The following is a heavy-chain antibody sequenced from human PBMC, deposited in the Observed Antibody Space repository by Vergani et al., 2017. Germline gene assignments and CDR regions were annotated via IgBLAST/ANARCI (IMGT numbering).Heavy chain of an antibody. CDR3: ATATYTNTWDV. CDR1: GLRFSNYG. J-gene: IGHJ6*02. V-gene: IGHV3-30*02. Sequence: QVQLVESGGGVVQPGGSLRLSCLVTGLRFSNYGMHWVRQAPGKGLEWVSFIGSDGDSKRYADSVKGRFTISRDNSKTMLFLQMNRLRGEDTAVYFCATATYTNTWDVWGQGTTVTVSS. D-gene: IGHD2-2*02. CDR2: IGSDGDSK.